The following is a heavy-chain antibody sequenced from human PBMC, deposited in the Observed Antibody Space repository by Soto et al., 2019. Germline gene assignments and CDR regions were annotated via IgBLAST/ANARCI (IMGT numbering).Heavy chain of an antibody. D-gene: IGHD6-19*01. CDR1: GGTFSSYT. V-gene: IGHV1-69*08. Sequence: QVQLVQSGAEVKKPGSSVKVSCKASGGTFSSYTISWVRQASGQGLEWMGRIIPILGIANYAQKFQGRVTITADESTSTACMALSSLGSKDTAMYYCARDRPAVAHYYDYGMDVWGQGTTVTVSS. CDR3: ARDRPAVAHYYDYGMDV. J-gene: IGHJ6*02. CDR2: IIPILGIA.